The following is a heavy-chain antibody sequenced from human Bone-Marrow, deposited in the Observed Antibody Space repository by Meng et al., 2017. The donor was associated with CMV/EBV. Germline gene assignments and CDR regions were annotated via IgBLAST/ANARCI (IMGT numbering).Heavy chain of an antibody. CDR2: IYSGGST. J-gene: IGHJ6*01. CDR1: GFTFSSYS. D-gene: IGHD1-14*01. V-gene: IGHV3-66*02. CDR3: ARRNPYYYYGLDV. Sequence: GESLKISCAASGFTFSSYSMNWVRQAPGKGLEWVSVIYSGGSTYYADSVKGRFTISRDNSKNTLYLQMNSLRAEDTAVYYCARRNPYYYYGLDVWGQGTTVTVSS.